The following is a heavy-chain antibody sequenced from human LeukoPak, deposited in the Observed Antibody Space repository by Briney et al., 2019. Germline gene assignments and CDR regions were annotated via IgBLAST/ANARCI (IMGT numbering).Heavy chain of an antibody. J-gene: IGHJ4*02. CDR3: ARTYYCDSSGYWPSSPEYYFDY. D-gene: IGHD3-22*01. CDR2: IYYSGST. V-gene: IGHV4-30-4*08. Sequence: SETLSLTCTVSGGSISSGDYYWSWIRQPPGKGLEWIGYIYYSGSTYYNPSLKSRVTISVDTSKNQFSLKLSSVTAADTAVYYCARTYYCDSSGYWPSSPEYYFDYWGQGTLVTVSS. CDR1: GGSISSGDYY.